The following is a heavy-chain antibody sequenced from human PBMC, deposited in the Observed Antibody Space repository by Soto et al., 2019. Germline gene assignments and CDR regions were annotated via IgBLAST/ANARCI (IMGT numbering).Heavy chain of an antibody. V-gene: IGHV1-69*06. CDR1: GGTFSSYA. CDR3: ARMYYDILTGYYMNGMDV. J-gene: IGHJ6*02. CDR2: IIPIFGTA. D-gene: IGHD3-9*01. Sequence: SVKVSCKASGGTFSSYAISWVQQAPGQGLEWMGGIIPIFGTANYAQKFQGRVTITADKSTSTAYMELSSLRSEDTAVYYCARMYYDILTGYYMNGMDVWGQGTTVTVS.